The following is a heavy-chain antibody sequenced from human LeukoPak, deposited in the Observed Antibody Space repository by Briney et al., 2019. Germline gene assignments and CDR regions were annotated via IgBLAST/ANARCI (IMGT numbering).Heavy chain of an antibody. J-gene: IGHJ4*02. Sequence: ASVKVSCKASGYTFTSYGISWVRQAPGQGLEWMGWISAYNGNTNYAQKLQGRVTMTTDTSTSTAYMELRSLRSDDTAVYYCARWSYYGSRSYYNDDYWGQGTLVTVSS. CDR3: ARWSYYGSRSYYNDDY. CDR1: GYTFTSYG. D-gene: IGHD3-10*01. V-gene: IGHV1-18*01. CDR2: ISAYNGNT.